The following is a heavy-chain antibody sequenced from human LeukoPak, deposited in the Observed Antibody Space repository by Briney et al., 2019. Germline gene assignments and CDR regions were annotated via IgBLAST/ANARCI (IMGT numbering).Heavy chain of an antibody. CDR1: GGSISSYY. CDR3: ARENSSSDRYYYYYGMDV. Sequence: PSETLSLTCTVSGGSISSYYWSWIRQPPGKGLEWIGYIYYSGSTNYNPSLKSRVTISVDTSKNQFSLKLGSVTAADTAVYYCARENSSSDRYYYYYGMDVWGQGTTVTVSS. J-gene: IGHJ6*02. V-gene: IGHV4-59*01. CDR2: IYYSGST. D-gene: IGHD6-6*01.